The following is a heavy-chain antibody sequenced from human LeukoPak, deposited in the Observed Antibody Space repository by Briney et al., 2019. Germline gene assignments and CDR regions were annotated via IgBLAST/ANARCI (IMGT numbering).Heavy chain of an antibody. J-gene: IGHJ6*03. Sequence: PSETLSLTCTVSGGSISSGYYWGWIRQPPGKGPEWIGSIYHSGSTYYNPSLKSRVTISVDTSKNQFSLKLSSVTDADTAVYYCARDGDDSYYMDVWGKGTTVTVSS. CDR2: IYHSGST. CDR1: GGSISSGYY. D-gene: IGHD7-27*01. CDR3: ARDGDDSYYMDV. V-gene: IGHV4-38-2*02.